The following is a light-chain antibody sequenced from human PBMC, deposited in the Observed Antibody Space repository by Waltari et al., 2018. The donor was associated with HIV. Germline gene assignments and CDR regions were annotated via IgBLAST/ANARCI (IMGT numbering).Light chain of an antibody. CDR2: DVN. V-gene: IGLV2-14*03. CDR3: SSNPTIDTLV. Sequence: QSALTQPASVSGSPGQSITISCTGTSSGFFVSDYVAWYQQHPGRAPELLIYDVNTRPSGVSERFSGSKSGNTASLTISGLQAEDEADYYCSSNPTIDTLVFGTGTKVTVL. J-gene: IGLJ1*01. CDR1: SSGFFVSDY.